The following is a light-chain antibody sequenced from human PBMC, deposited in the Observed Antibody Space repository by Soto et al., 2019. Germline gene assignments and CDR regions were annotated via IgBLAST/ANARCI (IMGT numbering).Light chain of an antibody. CDR2: DAF. CDR1: QSIGNS. Sequence: TVLTQSPAILSLSPGERATLSCKASQSIGNSLGWFQQKPGQAPRLLIDDAFNRATGIPARFTGSGSGSDFTLTISSLEPEDFGVYYCRQRYNWPLTFGGGTKVDIK. J-gene: IGKJ4*01. CDR3: RQRYNWPLT. V-gene: IGKV3-11*01.